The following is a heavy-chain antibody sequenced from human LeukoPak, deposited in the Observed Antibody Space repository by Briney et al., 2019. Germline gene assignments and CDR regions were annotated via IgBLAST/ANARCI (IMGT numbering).Heavy chain of an antibody. CDR3: ARGVPDYGDYGSNWFDP. D-gene: IGHD4-17*01. Sequence: SETLSLTCAVYGGSFSGYYWSWIRQSPGKGLEWIGEINHSGSTNYNPSLKSRVTISVDTSKNQFSLKLSSVTAADTAVYYCARGVPDYGDYGSNWFDPWGQGTLVTVSS. V-gene: IGHV4-34*01. J-gene: IGHJ5*02. CDR2: INHSGST. CDR1: GGSFSGYY.